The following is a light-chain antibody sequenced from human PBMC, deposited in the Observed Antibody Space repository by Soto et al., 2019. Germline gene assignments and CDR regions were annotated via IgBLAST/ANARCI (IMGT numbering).Light chain of an antibody. J-gene: IGKJ1*01. Sequence: EIVLTQSPGSLSLSPGDRATLSCRASQSVSTDLAWYQQKPGQAPRLLIYGASSRATGIPDRFRGSGSGTVFLLTISRQEPEDFAVYHWQQYGDTPKTFGQGTKVEIK. CDR1: QSVSTD. V-gene: IGKV3-20*01. CDR3: QQYGDTPKT. CDR2: GAS.